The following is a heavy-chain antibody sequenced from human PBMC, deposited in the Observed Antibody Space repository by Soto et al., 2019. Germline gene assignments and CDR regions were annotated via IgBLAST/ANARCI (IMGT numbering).Heavy chain of an antibody. V-gene: IGHV6-1*01. CDR3: ARERGVLSEAFDI. D-gene: IGHD3-16*02. J-gene: IGHJ3*02. CDR2: TYYRSKWYH. CDR1: GDSVSSNSAA. Sequence: SQTLSLTCAISGDSVSSNSAAWNWIRQSPSRGLEWLGRTYYRSKWYHDYAPSVKSRITINPDTSKNHFSLQLNPMTPEDTAVYYCARERGVLSEAFDIWGRGTMVTVSS.